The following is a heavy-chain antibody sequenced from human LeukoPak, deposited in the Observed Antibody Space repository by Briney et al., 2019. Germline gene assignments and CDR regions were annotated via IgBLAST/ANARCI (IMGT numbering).Heavy chain of an antibody. CDR2: IYYSGST. D-gene: IGHD4-17*01. J-gene: IGHJ6*02. CDR1: GGSISSYY. V-gene: IGHV4-59*12. Sequence: SETLSLTCTVSGGSISSYYWSWIRQPPGKGLEWIGYIYYSGSTNYNPSLKSRVTISVDTSKNQFSLKLSSVTAADTAVYYCVRDGDYESYYGMDVWGQGTTVTVSS. CDR3: VRDGDYESYYGMDV.